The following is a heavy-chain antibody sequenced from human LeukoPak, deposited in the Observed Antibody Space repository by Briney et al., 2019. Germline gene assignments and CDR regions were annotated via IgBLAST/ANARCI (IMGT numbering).Heavy chain of an antibody. J-gene: IGHJ5*02. CDR1: GGSFSGYY. Sequence: SETLSLTCAVYGGSFSGYYWSWIRQPPGKGLEWIGEINHSGSTNYNPSLKSRVTISVDTSENQFSLKLSSVTAADTAVYYCARFYCTNGVCLIGFDPWGQGTLVTVSS. CDR3: ARFYCTNGVCLIGFDP. CDR2: INHSGST. D-gene: IGHD2-8*01. V-gene: IGHV4-34*01.